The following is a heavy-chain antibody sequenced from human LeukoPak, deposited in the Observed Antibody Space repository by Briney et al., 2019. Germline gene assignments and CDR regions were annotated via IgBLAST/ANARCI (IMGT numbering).Heavy chain of an antibody. J-gene: IGHJ3*02. CDR2: IYYSGST. V-gene: IGHV4-59*01. Sequence: SETLSLTCTVSGGSISSYYWSWIRQPPGKGLEWIGYIYYSGSTNYNPSLKSRVTISVDTSKNQFSLKLSSVTAADTAVYYCARVWRDNWNFFDAFDIWGQRTMVTVSS. D-gene: IGHD1-7*01. CDR1: GGSISSYY. CDR3: ARVWRDNWNFFDAFDI.